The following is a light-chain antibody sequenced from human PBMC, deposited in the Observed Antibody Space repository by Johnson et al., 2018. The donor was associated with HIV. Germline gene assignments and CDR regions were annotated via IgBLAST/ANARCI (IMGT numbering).Light chain of an antibody. J-gene: IGLJ1*01. CDR1: SSNIGNNY. V-gene: IGLV1-51*02. Sequence: QSVLTQPPSVSAAPGQKVTISCSGSSSNIGNNYVSWYQQLTGTAPKLLIYENNKRPSGIPDRFSGSKSGTSATLGITGIQTGDEADYYCGTWDNSLSAGGVFGTGTKVTVL. CDR2: ENN. CDR3: GTWDNSLSAGGV.